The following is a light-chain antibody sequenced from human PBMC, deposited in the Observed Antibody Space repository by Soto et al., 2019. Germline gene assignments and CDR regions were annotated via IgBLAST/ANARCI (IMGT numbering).Light chain of an antibody. V-gene: IGKV1-16*02. CDR3: QQYNSYHVS. J-gene: IGKJ4*01. Sequence: DIQMTQSPSSLSASVGDRVTITCRASQDISNHLAWFQQKPGKAPKSLISAASSLQSGVPSKFSGSGSGTDYTLTISSLQPEDFATYYCQQYNSYHVSFGGGTKVEIK. CDR1: QDISNH. CDR2: AAS.